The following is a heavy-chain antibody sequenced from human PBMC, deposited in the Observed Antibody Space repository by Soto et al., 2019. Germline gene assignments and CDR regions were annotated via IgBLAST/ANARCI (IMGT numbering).Heavy chain of an antibody. V-gene: IGHV3-21*01. Sequence: GGSLRLCCTSSTFNFNEYKMNWVRQAPGKGLEWVSSISSSSDYLYYADSLKGRFIVSRDNAENSLYLQMNSLRVEDTAVDYCVNSYAARGWYGGSDYWGRGTVVAVSS. CDR3: VNSYAARGWYGGSDY. J-gene: IGHJ4*02. CDR1: TFNFNEYK. D-gene: IGHD6-19*01. CDR2: ISSSSDYL.